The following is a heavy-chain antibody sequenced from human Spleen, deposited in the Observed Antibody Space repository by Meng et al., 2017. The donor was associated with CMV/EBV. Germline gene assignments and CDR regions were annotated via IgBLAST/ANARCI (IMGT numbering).Heavy chain of an antibody. J-gene: IGHJ4*02. CDR2: ISSSTGYI. Sequence: GESLKISCAASGFTFRSYSMNWVRQAPGKGLEWVSSISSSTGYIYYADSVKGRFSISRDNTKNSLYLQMNSLRPEDSALYYCTKDRGGNIWFNFDYWGRGTLVTVSS. CDR1: GFTFRSYS. V-gene: IGHV3-21*04. D-gene: IGHD6-13*01. CDR3: TKDRGGNIWFNFDY.